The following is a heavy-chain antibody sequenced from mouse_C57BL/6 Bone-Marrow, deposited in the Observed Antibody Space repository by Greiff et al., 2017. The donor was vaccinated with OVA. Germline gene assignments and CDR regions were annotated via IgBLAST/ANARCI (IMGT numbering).Heavy chain of an antibody. CDR3: AKGGSIYYDYDEGY. Sequence: EVQLQQSGAELVKPGASVKLSCTASGFNIKDYYMHWVKQRTEQGLEWIGRIDPEGGETKYAPTFQGKATITADTSSNTDYLQLSSLTSDDTAVYYCAKGGSIYYDYDEGYWGKGTTLTVAS. V-gene: IGHV14-2*01. CDR1: GFNIKDYY. CDR2: IDPEGGET. D-gene: IGHD2-4*01. J-gene: IGHJ2*01.